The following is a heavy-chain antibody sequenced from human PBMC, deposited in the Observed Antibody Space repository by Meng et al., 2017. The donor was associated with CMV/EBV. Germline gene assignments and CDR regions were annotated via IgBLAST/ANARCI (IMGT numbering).Heavy chain of an antibody. V-gene: IGHV3-30-3*01. CDR3: AREGEITIIGYPTCTFDY. CDR2: VSYNGGIT. J-gene: IGHJ4*02. CDR1: FTFRNYD. D-gene: IGHD3-22*01. Sequence: FTFRNYDIQWGREAAGRGMGWVAVVSYNGGITYYTDTVKGRFTISRDNSKKTMYLQMNSLRPEDTAVYYCAREGEITIIGYPTCTFDYWGLGTLVTVSS.